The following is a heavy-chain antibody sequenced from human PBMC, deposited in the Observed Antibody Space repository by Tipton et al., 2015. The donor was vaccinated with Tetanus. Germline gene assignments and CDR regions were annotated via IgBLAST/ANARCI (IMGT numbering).Heavy chain of an antibody. CDR3: ARANFDFPKKGPFDS. CDR1: GGSLRSGDHY. Sequence: TLSLTCTVSGGSLRSGDHYWSWIRQPPGKGLEWLAYISSSGSTNSDYSLKSRITISRDTSKNHFSLNLASVTAADTAVYFCARANFDFPKKGPFDSWGQGISVIVSA. D-gene: IGHD3-3*01. J-gene: IGHJ4*02. V-gene: IGHV4-61*03. CDR2: ISSSGST.